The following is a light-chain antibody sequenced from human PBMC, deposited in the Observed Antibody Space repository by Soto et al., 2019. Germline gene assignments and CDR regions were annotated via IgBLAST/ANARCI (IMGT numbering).Light chain of an antibody. V-gene: IGKV3D-20*02. J-gene: IGKJ2*01. Sequence: EIVLTQSPGILSLSPGERATLSCRASQSVSNDFLAWYQQKPGQAPRLLIYGASTRATDVPDRFSGSGSGADFTLTISRLEPEDFAVYYCQQRSNWPPEFTFGQGTKLEIK. CDR3: QQRSNWPPEFT. CDR2: GAS. CDR1: QSVSNDF.